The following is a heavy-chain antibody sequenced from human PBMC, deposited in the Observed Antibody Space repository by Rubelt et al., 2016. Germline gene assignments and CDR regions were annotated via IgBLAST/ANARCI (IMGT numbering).Heavy chain of an antibody. V-gene: IGHV3-30*07. CDR2: LSYDGGHE. D-gene: IGHD5-12*01. CDR3: ARVASGAYDRYYFDH. CDR1: GFTFSTYT. J-gene: IGHJ4*02. Sequence: VQLVESGGGLVQPGGSLRLSCAATGFTFSTYTMHWVALLSYDGGHEFYADSVKGRFTITSDNPKNSLNLQMNSLRAAVTAVYYCARVASGAYDRYYFDHWGQGALVTVPS.